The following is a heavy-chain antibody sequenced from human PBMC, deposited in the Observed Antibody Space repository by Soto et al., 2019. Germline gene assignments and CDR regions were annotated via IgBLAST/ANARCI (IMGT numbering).Heavy chain of an antibody. D-gene: IGHD1-7*01. V-gene: IGHV3-48*02. J-gene: IGHJ4*02. Sequence: GSLRLSCAASGFTFSSYSMNWVRQAPGKGLEWVSYISSASTTMNYADSVQGRFTISRDNAKNSLYLEMNSLRDEDTALYYCVRDLNYNFDYWGQGTLVTVSS. CDR1: GFTFSSYS. CDR3: VRDLNYNFDY. CDR2: ISSASTTM.